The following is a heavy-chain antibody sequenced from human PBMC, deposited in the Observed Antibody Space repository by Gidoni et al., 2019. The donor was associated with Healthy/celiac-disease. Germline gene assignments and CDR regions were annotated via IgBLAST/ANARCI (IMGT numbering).Heavy chain of an antibody. D-gene: IGHD4-17*01. CDR3: ARPDPDYGLDY. CDR2: IYYSGST. Sequence: QLQLQESGPGLVKPSETLSLTCTVSGGSISSSSYYWGWIRQPPGKGLAWIGSIYYSGSTYDNPSLKSRVTISVDTSKNQFSLKLSSVTAADTAVYYCARPDPDYGLDYWGQGTLVTVSS. CDR1: GGSISSSSYY. V-gene: IGHV4-39*01. J-gene: IGHJ4*02.